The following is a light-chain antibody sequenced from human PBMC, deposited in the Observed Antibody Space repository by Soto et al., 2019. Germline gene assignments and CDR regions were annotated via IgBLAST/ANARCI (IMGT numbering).Light chain of an antibody. V-gene: IGLV2-14*03. CDR2: DVS. Sequence: QSALTQPASASGSPGQSIAISCTGTNSDVGGYNFVSWYQQHPGKAPKLMIYDVSNRPSGVSDRFSGSKSGNTASLTISGLQAEDEADYFCSSYSGSSTLVVFGGGTKLTVL. J-gene: IGLJ2*01. CDR1: NSDVGGYNF. CDR3: SSYSGSSTLVV.